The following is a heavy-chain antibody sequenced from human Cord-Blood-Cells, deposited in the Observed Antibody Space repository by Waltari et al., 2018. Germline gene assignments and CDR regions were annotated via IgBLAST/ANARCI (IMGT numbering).Heavy chain of an antibody. CDR2: INPSGGST. J-gene: IGHJ4*02. V-gene: IGHV1-46*01. CDR3: ARAKGIVGAARNLLDY. D-gene: IGHD1-26*01. Sequence: QVQLVQSGAEVKKPGASVKVSCKASGYTFTSYYMHWLRQAPGQGLEWMGIINPSGGSTSYAQKFQGRVTMTRDTSTSTVYMELSSLRSEDTAVYYCARAKGIVGAARNLLDYWGQGTLVTVSS. CDR1: GYTFTSYY.